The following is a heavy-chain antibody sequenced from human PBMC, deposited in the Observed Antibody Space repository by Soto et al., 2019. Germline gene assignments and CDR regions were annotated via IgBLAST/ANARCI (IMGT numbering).Heavy chain of an antibody. J-gene: IGHJ5*02. Sequence: PSETLSLTCTVSGGSISSGGYYWSWIRQHPGKGLEWIGYIYYSGSTYYNPSLKSRVTISVDTSKNQFSLKLSSVTAADTAVYYCARRGYYDILTGPDLWGQGTLVTVSS. V-gene: IGHV4-31*03. CDR2: IYYSGST. CDR1: GGSISSGGYY. CDR3: ARRGYYDILTGPDL. D-gene: IGHD3-9*01.